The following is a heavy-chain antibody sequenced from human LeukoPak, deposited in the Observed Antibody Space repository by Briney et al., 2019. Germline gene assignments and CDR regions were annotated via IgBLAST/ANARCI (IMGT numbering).Heavy chain of an antibody. V-gene: IGHV4-59*03. CDR3: ATTTIGSSSSYYFDY. J-gene: IGHJ4*02. D-gene: IGHD6-6*01. CDR1: DGSISTYY. Sequence: SETLSLTCTISDGSISTYYWSRIRQPPGKGLEWIGYVYYSGSADYNPSLRSRVTLSVDTSKNQFSLTLTSVTAADTAMYYRATTTIGSSSSYYFDYWGRGTLVTVSS. CDR2: VYYSGSA.